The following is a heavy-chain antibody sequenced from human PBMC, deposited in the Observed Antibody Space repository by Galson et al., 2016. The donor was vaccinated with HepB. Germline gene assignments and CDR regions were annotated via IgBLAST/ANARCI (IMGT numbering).Heavy chain of an antibody. CDR1: GFTVSNNY. J-gene: IGHJ4*02. CDR3: ARGGGRAGGY. D-gene: IGHD2-8*02. V-gene: IGHV3-53*01. Sequence: SLRLSCAVSGFTVSNNYMRWIRQAPGKGLEWVSLIYSGGSTYYADSVKGRFTISRDNSKNTLYLQMNSLRVEDTAVYYCARGGGRAGGYWGQGTLVTVSS. CDR2: IYSGGST.